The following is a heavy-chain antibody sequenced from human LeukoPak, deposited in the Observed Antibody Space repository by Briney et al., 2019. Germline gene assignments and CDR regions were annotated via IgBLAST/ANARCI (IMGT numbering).Heavy chain of an antibody. V-gene: IGHV1-69*13. D-gene: IGHD6-6*01. CDR1: GGTFSSYA. CDR3: ARGGVGSSPLYYYGMDV. CDR2: IIPIFGTA. J-gene: IGHJ6*02. Sequence: SVKVSCKASGGTFSSYAISWVRQAPGQGLEWMGGIIPIFGTANYAQKFQGRVTITADESTSTAYMELSSLRSEDTAVYYCARGGVGSSPLYYYGMDVWGQGTTVTVSS.